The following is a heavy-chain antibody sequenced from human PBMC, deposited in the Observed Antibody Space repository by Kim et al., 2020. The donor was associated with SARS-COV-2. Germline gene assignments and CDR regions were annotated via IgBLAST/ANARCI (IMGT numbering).Heavy chain of an antibody. J-gene: IGHJ6*02. Sequence: SETLSLPCTVSGGSIRFGGYYWSWIRQHPGKGLEWIGYIYYSGSTYYNPSLKSRVTISVDTSKNQFSLKLSSVTAADTAVYYCARSSIAARLNYYYGMDVWGQGTTVTVSS. CDR3: ARSSIAARLNYYYGMDV. CDR2: IYYSGST. D-gene: IGHD6-6*01. V-gene: IGHV4-31*03. CDR1: GGSIRFGGYY.